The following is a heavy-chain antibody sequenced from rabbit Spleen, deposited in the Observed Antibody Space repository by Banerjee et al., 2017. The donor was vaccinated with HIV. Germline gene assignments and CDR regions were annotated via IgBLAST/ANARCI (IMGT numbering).Heavy chain of an antibody. CDR1: GIDFSSYYY. CDR3: ARGSATMTMVITGYYLTL. V-gene: IGHV1S45*01. J-gene: IGHJ4*01. D-gene: IGHD2-1*01. CDR2: IYGGSGAST. Sequence: QEQLVESGGGLVKPGGTLTLTCKASGIDFSSYYYMCWVRQAPGKGLEWIACIYGGSGASTAYASWAKGRFTISKTSSTTVTLQMTSLTAADTATYFCARGSATMTMVITGYYLTLWGPGTLVTVS.